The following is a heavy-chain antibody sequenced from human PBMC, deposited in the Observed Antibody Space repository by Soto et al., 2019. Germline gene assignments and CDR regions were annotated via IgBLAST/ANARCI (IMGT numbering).Heavy chain of an antibody. D-gene: IGHD3-9*01. J-gene: IGHJ3*02. V-gene: IGHV3-23*01. CDR1: GFTFSSYA. Sequence: HPGGSLRLSCAASGFTFSSYAMSWVRQAPGKGLEWVSAISGSGGSTYYADSVKGRFTISRDNSKNTLYLQMNSLRAEDTAVYYCAKLTYYDILTGSDAFDIWGQGTMVTVSS. CDR2: ISGSGGST. CDR3: AKLTYYDILTGSDAFDI.